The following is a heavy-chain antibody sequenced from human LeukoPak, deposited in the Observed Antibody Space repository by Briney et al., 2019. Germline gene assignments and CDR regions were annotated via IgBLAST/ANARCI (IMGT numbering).Heavy chain of an antibody. Sequence: GGSLRLSCAASGFIFSNYAMSWVRQAPGKGLEWVSAISLSGVSTYYADSVKGRFTISRDNSKNTLYLQMNSLRAEDTAVYYCAKEPREYCSSTSCPNWFDLWGQGTLVTVSS. CDR1: GFIFSNYA. CDR3: AKEPREYCSSTSCPNWFDL. D-gene: IGHD2-2*01. V-gene: IGHV3-23*01. J-gene: IGHJ5*02. CDR2: ISLSGVST.